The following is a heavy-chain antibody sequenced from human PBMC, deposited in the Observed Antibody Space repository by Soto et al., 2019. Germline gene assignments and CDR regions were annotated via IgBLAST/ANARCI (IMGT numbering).Heavy chain of an antibody. D-gene: IGHD3-22*01. CDR1: GDTFSTYS. Sequence: SVKVSCKASGDTFSTYSITWMRQAPGRGLEWVGGIIPRSAKSNYAQKFEGRVTITRDTSASTAYMELSSLRSEDTAVYYCAIPSSGYYYSNSFRYWGQGTLVTVSS. V-gene: IGHV1-69*05. J-gene: IGHJ4*02. CDR3: AIPSSGYYYSNSFRY. CDR2: IIPRSAKS.